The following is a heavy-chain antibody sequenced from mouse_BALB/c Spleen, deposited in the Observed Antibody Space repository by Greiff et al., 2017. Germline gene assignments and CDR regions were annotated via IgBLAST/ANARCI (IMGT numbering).Heavy chain of an antibody. Sequence: VKLMESGPGLVAPSQSLSITCTVSGFSLTSYDISWIRQPPGKGLEWLGVIWTGGGTNYNSAFMSRLSISKDNSKSQVFLKMNSLQTDDTAIYCCVREKDYGNAFDYWGQGTTLTVSS. CDR1: GFSLTSYD. J-gene: IGHJ2*01. D-gene: IGHD2-1*01. V-gene: IGHV2-9-2*01. CDR3: VREKDYGNAFDY. CDR2: IWTGGGT.